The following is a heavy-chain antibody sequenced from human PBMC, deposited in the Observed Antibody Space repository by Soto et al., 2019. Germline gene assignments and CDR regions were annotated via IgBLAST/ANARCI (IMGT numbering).Heavy chain of an antibody. D-gene: IGHD1-26*01. CDR2: ISSDGSNK. J-gene: IGHJ4*02. CDR1: GFTFSSYG. V-gene: IGHV3-30*18. Sequence: PGGSLRLSCASSGFTFSSYGMHWVRQAPGKGLEWVAVISSDGSNKYYADSVKGRFTISRDNSKNTLYLQMNSLRAEDTAVYYCAKVGGSYYLGYFDYWGQGTLVTVSS. CDR3: AKVGGSYYLGYFDY.